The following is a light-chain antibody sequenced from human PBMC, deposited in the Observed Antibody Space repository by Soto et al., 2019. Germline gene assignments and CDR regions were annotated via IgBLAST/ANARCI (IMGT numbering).Light chain of an antibody. CDR3: QQYNNWPRAT. Sequence: IVMTQSPATLSVSPGERATLSCRASQSINSNLAWYQQKPGQAPRLLMFRASIRATGFPARFSGSGSGTEFNINISSRQSEDAAIYYCQQYNNWPRATFGGGTKVEIK. CDR2: RAS. CDR1: QSINSN. V-gene: IGKV3-15*01. J-gene: IGKJ4*01.